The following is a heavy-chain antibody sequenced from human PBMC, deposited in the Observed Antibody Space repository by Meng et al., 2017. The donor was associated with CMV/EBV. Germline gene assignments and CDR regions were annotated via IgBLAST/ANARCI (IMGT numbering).Heavy chain of an antibody. J-gene: IGHJ6*02. V-gene: IGHV3-23*01. Sequence: GESLKISCAASGSTFSSYAMSWVRQAPGKGLEWVSAISGSGGSTYYADSVKGRFTISRDNSKNTLYLQMNSLRAEDTAVYYCAKELPHIFPNYYYGMDVWGQGTTVTVSS. CDR3: AKELPHIFPNYYYGMDV. CDR1: GSTFSSYA. CDR2: ISGSGGST.